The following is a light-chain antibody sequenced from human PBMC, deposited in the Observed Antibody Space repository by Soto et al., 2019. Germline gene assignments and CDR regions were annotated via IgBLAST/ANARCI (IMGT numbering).Light chain of an antibody. V-gene: IGKV3-11*01. CDR3: QQRSNWPPPIT. J-gene: IGKJ5*01. CDR2: DAS. Sequence: EIVLTQSPATLSLSPGERATLSCRASQSVSSYLAWYQQKPGQAPRLLIYDASNRATGIPARFSGSGSGTDFTLTIISLEPEDFAVYYCQQRSNWPPPITCGQGTRLEIK. CDR1: QSVSSY.